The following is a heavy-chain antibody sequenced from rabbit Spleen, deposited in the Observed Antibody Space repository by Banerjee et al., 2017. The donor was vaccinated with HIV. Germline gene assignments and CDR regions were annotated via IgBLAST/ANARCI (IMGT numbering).Heavy chain of an antibody. CDR1: GFSFISSYY. V-gene: IGHV1S40*01. CDR3: ARDTSSSFSSYGMDL. J-gene: IGHJ6*01. D-gene: IGHD1-1*01. Sequence: QSLEESGGDLVKPGASLTLTCTASGFSFISSYYMCWVRQPPGKGLEWIACIAVGSSGTTYFANWAKGQFTVSKTSSTTVTLQMTSLTAADTATYFCARDTSSSFSSYGMDLWGPGTLVTVS. CDR2: IAVGSSGTT.